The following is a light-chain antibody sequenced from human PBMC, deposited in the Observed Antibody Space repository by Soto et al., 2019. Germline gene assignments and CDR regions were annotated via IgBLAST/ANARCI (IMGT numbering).Light chain of an antibody. Sequence: EIVLTQSPATLSLTPGETATLSCRASQSVGTYLAWYQQKPGQAPRLLIYEASNRATGISARFSGSGSGTDFTLTISSLEPEDFAVYYCQHRSDWPGFGQGTRLEI. CDR1: QSVGTY. CDR3: QHRSDWPG. J-gene: IGKJ5*01. V-gene: IGKV3-11*01. CDR2: EAS.